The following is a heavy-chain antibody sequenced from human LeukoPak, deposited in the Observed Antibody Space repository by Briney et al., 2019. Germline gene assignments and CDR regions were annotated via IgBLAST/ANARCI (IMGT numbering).Heavy chain of an antibody. CDR1: GYTFTGYY. CDR2: INPNSGGT. D-gene: IGHD2-21*01. Sequence: GASVKVSCKASGYTFTGYYMHWVRQAPGQGLEWMGWINPNSGGTNYAQKFQGRVTMTRDTSISTAYMELSRLRSDDTAVYYCARVMSIPPQPFDYWGQGTLVTVSS. V-gene: IGHV1-2*02. CDR3: ARVMSIPPQPFDY. J-gene: IGHJ4*02.